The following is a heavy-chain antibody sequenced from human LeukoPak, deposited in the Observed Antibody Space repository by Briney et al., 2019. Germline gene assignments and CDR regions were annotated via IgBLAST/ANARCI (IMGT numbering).Heavy chain of an antibody. CDR2: MNPNSGNT. CDR3: ARDPYYYDSSGYLN. Sequence: ASVKVSCKASGGTFSSYAISWVRQATGQGLEWMGWMNPNSGNTGYAQKFQGRVTMTRNTSISTAYMELSSLRSEDTAVYYCARDPYYYDSSGYLNWGQGTLVTVSS. D-gene: IGHD3-22*01. J-gene: IGHJ4*02. V-gene: IGHV1-8*02. CDR1: GGTFSSYA.